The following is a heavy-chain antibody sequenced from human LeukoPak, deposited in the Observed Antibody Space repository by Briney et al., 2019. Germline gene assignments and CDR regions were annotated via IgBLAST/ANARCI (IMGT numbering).Heavy chain of an antibody. J-gene: IGHJ3*02. CDR2: IYHSGST. D-gene: IGHD3-3*01. CDR3: ASRRITIFGVVTSDAFDI. CDR1: GYSISSGYY. V-gene: IGHV4-38-2*01. Sequence: SETLSLTCAVSGYSISSGYYWGWIRQPPGKGLEWIGSIYHSGSTYYNPSLKSRVTISVDTPKNQFSLKLSSVTAADTAVYYCASRRITIFGVVTSDAFDIWGQGTMVTVSS.